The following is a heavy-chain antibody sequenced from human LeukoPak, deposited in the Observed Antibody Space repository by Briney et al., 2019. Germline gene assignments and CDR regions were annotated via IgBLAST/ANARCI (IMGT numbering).Heavy chain of an antibody. J-gene: IGHJ5*01. CDR2: INSDGSII. CDR3: ARPARYCSGGTCYEFWFDS. Sequence: GGSLRLSCAASGFTFSTYWMHWVRQAPGKALVWVSRINSDGSIINYADSVRGRFTISRDNAKNTLYLQMNSLRADDTAVYYCARPARYCSGGTCYEFWFDSWGQGTLVTVSS. V-gene: IGHV3-74*01. D-gene: IGHD2-15*01. CDR1: GFTFSTYW.